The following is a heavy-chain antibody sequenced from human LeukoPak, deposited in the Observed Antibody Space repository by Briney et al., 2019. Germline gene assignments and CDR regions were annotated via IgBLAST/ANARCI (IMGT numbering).Heavy chain of an antibody. CDR1: GFSLSSNS. Sequence: GGSQRLXCAASGFSLSSNSMNWFRQAPGKGLEWVSSMSTSATYIHYADSVKGRFTMSRDNAKNSLYLQMNSLRAEDTAVYYCARAPGQGPEWGQGTLVTISS. J-gene: IGHJ4*02. V-gene: IGHV3-21*06. CDR2: MSTSATYI. D-gene: IGHD3-10*01. CDR3: ARAPGQGPE.